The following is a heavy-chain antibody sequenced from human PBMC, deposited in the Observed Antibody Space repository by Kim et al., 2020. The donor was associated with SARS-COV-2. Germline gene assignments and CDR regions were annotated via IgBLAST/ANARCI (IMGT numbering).Heavy chain of an antibody. J-gene: IGHJ4*02. D-gene: IGHD3-10*01. CDR2: ISGSGAGT. V-gene: IGHV3-23*01. Sequence: GGSLRLSCAASGFTFNTYDMSWVRQAPGKGLEWVSSISGSGAGTYYADSVKGRFTISRDNSKNTLYLQMNSLRAEDTAVYYCAKGMFRGADYWGQGTLVTDSS. CDR3: AKGMFRGADY. CDR1: GFTFNTYD.